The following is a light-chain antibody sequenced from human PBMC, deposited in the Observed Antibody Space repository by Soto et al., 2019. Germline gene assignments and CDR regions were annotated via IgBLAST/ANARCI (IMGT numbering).Light chain of an antibody. V-gene: IGLV2-14*01. CDR3: SSYTTRSTLV. J-gene: IGLJ2*01. CDR2: DVT. Sequence: QSVLTQPASVSGSPGQSITISCTGTSSDVGAYDFVSWYQHYPGKAPKLVTFDVTHRPPGISDRFSGSKSANTASLTISGLQAEYEAFYYYSSYTTRSTLVFGGGTKLTVL. CDR1: SSDVGAYDF.